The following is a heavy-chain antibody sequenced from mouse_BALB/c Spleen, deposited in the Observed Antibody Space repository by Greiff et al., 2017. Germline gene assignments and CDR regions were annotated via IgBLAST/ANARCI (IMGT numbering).Heavy chain of an antibody. J-gene: IGHJ4*01. Sequence: EVMLVESGAELVKPGASVKLSCTASGFNIKDTYMHWVKQRPEQGLEWIGRIDPANGNTKYDPKFQGKATITADTSSNTAYLQLSSLTSGDTAVYYCATGGYYEEMDYWGQGTSVTVSA. CDR2: IDPANGNT. CDR1: GFNIKDTY. CDR3: ATGGYYEEMDY. D-gene: IGHD2-3*01. V-gene: IGHV14-3*02.